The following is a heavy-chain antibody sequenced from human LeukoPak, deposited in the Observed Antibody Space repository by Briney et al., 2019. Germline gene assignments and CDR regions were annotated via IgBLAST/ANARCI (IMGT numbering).Heavy chain of an antibody. CDR2: IYSGGST. D-gene: IGHD6-19*01. V-gene: IGHV3-66*01. Sequence: GGSLRLSCAASGFTVSSNYMSWVRQAPGKGLEWVSVIYSGGSTYYADSVKGRFTISRDNSKNTLHLQMNSLTPEDTAVYYCARDLAVAGTRTFDYWGQGTLVTVSS. CDR3: ARDLAVAGTRTFDY. CDR1: GFTVSSNY. J-gene: IGHJ4*02.